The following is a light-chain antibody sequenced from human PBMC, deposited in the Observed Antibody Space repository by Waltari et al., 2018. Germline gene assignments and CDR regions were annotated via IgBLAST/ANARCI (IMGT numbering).Light chain of an antibody. CDR1: SSDVGGYNY. J-gene: IGLJ2*01. Sequence: QSALTQPASVSGSPGQSITISCTGTSSDVGGYNYVSWYQQYPGKVPKLMIYDVSKWPLGVSNRFSGSKSGNTASLTISGLQAEDEADYYCSSYTSSNTVIFGGGTKLTVL. CDR3: SSYTSSNTVI. V-gene: IGLV2-14*01. CDR2: DVS.